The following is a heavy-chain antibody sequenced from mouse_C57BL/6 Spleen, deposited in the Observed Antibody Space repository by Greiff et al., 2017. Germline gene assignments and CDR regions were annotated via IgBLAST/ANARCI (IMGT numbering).Heavy chain of an antibody. CDR3: ARDKFLAGFDY. CDR2: ISDGGSYT. J-gene: IGHJ2*01. V-gene: IGHV5-4*01. CDR1: GLTFSSYA. D-gene: IGHD1-1*01. Sequence: EVMLVESGGGLVKPGGSLKLSCAASGLTFSSYAMSWVRQTPEKRLEWVATISDGGSYTYYPDNVKGRFTISRDNAKNNLYLQMSHLKSEDTAMYYCARDKFLAGFDYWGQGTTLTVSS.